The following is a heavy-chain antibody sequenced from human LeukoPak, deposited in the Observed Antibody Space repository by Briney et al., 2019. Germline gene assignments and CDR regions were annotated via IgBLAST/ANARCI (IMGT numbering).Heavy chain of an antibody. CDR2: IQYDGSNK. V-gene: IGHV3-30*02. D-gene: IGHD6-19*01. CDR1: GFTFSSYG. CDR3: VTTLDFIAVAVDYYFDY. Sequence: GGSLRLSCAASGFTFSSYGMHWVRQAPGKGLEWVTFIQYDGSNKYYADSVKGRFTISRDNSKNTLYLQMNSLRAEDTAVYYCVTTLDFIAVAVDYYFDYWGQGTLVTVSS. J-gene: IGHJ4*02.